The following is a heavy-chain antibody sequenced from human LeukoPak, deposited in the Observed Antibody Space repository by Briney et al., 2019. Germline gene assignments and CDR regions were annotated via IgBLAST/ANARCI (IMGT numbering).Heavy chain of an antibody. V-gene: IGHV1-18*01. CDR3: ARADYDYVWGSYRYGY. Sequence: ASVKVCRKASGYTFISYGISWVRQAPGQGLEWMGWISAYNGNTNYAQKLQGRVTMTTDTSTSTAYMELRSLRSDDTAVYYCARADYDYVWGSYRYGYWGQGTLVTVSS. CDR2: ISAYNGNT. J-gene: IGHJ4*02. CDR1: GYTFISYG. D-gene: IGHD3-16*02.